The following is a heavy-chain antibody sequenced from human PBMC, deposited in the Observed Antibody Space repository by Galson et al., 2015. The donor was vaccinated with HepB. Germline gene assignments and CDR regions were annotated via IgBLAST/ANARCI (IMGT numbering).Heavy chain of an antibody. CDR1: GLTFSNHY. CDR2: IIKGGTT. V-gene: IGHV3-53*01. D-gene: IGHD6-19*01. J-gene: IGHJ4*02. CDR3: VKESHESGWE. Sequence: SLRLSCAPSGLTFSNHYMSWVRQAPGKGLEWVSLIIKGGTTYYADSMKGRFTISGDNSKNTVFLQMNNVRAEDTAVYYCVKESHESGWEWGQGTLVTVSS.